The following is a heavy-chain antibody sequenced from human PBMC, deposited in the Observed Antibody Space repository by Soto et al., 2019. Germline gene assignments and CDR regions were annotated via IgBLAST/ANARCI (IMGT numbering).Heavy chain of an antibody. J-gene: IGHJ4*02. CDR1: GFTFSSYW. D-gene: IGHD2-15*01. V-gene: IGHV3-74*01. Sequence: EVQLVESGGGLVQPGGSLRLSCAASGFTFSSYWMHWVRQAPGKGLVWVSRINSYGSSTTYADSVKGRFTISRDNAKNTLYLQMNSLRADDTAVYFCARVECSGGSCYSIDFWGQGTLVTVSS. CDR2: INSYGSST. CDR3: ARVECSGGSCYSIDF.